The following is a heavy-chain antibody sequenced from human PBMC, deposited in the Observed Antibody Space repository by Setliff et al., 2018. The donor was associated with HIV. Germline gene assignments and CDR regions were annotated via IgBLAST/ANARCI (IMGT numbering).Heavy chain of an antibody. Sequence: SETLSLTCTVSGDSISSGGYYWSWIRQLPGKGLEWIGYIYYSGATYYNPSLKNRVTISLDTSKSLFSLKLTSVTAADTALYYCASGRGAKGGYDYFGSWGQGTLVTVSS. D-gene: IGHD5-12*01. V-gene: IGHV4-31*03. CDR1: GDSISSGGYY. J-gene: IGHJ4*02. CDR2: IYYSGAT. CDR3: ASGRGAKGGYDYFGS.